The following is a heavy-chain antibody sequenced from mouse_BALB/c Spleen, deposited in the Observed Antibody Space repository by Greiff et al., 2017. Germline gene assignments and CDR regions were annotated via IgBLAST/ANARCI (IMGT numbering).Heavy chain of an antibody. Sequence: EVQLQQSGAELVKPGASVKLSCTASGFNIKDTYMHWVKQRPEQGLEWIGRIDPANGNTKYDQKFQGKATITADTSSNTAYLQLSSLTSEDTAVYYCARVYDSYVAMDYWGQGTSVTVSS. CDR2: IDPANGNT. V-gene: IGHV14-3*02. CDR1: GFNIKDTY. CDR3: ARVYDSYVAMDY. D-gene: IGHD2-10*02. J-gene: IGHJ4*01.